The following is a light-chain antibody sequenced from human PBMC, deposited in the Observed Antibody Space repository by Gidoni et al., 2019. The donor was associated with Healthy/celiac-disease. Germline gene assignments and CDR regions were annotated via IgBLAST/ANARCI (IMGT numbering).Light chain of an antibody. Sequence: DIQMTQSPSSLSASVGDRVIITCKASRDINNCLHWFQQKPGKAPKLLIYDASNVETGVPSRFSGSGSGTDFTFTISSLQPEDIATYYCQQYYNRPRTFGQGTKLNIK. CDR3: QQYYNRPRT. CDR1: RDINNC. CDR2: DAS. J-gene: IGKJ2*02. V-gene: IGKV1-33*01.